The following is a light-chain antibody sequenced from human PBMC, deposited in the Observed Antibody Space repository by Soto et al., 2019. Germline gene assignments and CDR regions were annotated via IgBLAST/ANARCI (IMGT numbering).Light chain of an antibody. J-gene: IGLJ2*01. CDR3: CSYTGVTTLV. Sequence: QSALTQPASVSGSPGQSITISCTGTSSDVGHYNLVSWYQQHPGKAPKVLIFEDNQRPSRVSDRFSASKSGNTASLTISGLQAEDEADYYCCSYTGVTTLVFGGGTKLTVL. V-gene: IGLV2-23*01. CDR1: SSDVGHYNL. CDR2: EDN.